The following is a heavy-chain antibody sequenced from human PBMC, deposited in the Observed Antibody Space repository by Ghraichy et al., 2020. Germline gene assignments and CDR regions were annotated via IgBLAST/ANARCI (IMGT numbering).Heavy chain of an antibody. Sequence: LPCATSGFTFSTYWIHWVRQTPGKGLEWVSRINTDGKTTNYADSVRGRFTISRDNARNTLYLQMNSLRAEDTAVYYCATAGNFRFDYWGQGTLVTVSS. D-gene: IGHD1-7*01. V-gene: IGHV3-74*01. CDR3: ATAGNFRFDY. CDR1: GFTFSTYW. J-gene: IGHJ4*02. CDR2: INTDGKTT.